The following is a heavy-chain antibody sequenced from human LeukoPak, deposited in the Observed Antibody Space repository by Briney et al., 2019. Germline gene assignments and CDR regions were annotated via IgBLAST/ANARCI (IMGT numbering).Heavy chain of an antibody. J-gene: IGHJ4*02. V-gene: IGHV4-34*01. D-gene: IGHD1-26*01. CDR3: ARNRVVGAPNFDY. CDR2: INHSGST. CDR1: GGSFSGYY. Sequence: SETLSLTCAVYGGSFSGYYWSWIRQPPGKGLEWIGEINHSGSTNYNPSLKSRVTISVDTSKNQFSLRLTSVTAADTAVYYCARNRVVGAPNFDYWGQGTLVTVFS.